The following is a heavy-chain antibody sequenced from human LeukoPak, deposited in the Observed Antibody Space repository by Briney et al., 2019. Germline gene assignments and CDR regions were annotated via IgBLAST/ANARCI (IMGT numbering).Heavy chain of an antibody. V-gene: IGHV3-9*01. J-gene: IGHJ4*02. CDR1: EFTFDDYA. CDR3: ARGARKADDHGGFFDS. D-gene: IGHD1-14*01. Sequence: PGGSLRLSCTASEFTFDDYAMHWVRHAPGKGLEWVSGISWNSGSIGYADSVKGRFTISRDNAKNSLYLQMNSLRVEDTAVYYCARGARKADDHGGFFDSWGQGTLVTVSS. CDR2: ISWNSGSI.